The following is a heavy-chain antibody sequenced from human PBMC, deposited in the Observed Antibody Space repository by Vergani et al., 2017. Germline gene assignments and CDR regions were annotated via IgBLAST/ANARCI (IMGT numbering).Heavy chain of an antibody. J-gene: IGHJ4*02. D-gene: IGHD3-9*01. Sequence: QVQLQESGPGLVKPSETLSLTCTVSGGSISSYYWSWIRQPPGKGLEWIGYIYTSGSTNYNPSLKSRVTISVDTSKNQFSLKLSSVTAADTAVYYCARHLRYFDWPEWSFDYWGQGTLVTVSS. CDR2: IYTSGST. CDR1: GGSISSYY. CDR3: ARHLRYFDWPEWSFDY. V-gene: IGHV4-4*09.